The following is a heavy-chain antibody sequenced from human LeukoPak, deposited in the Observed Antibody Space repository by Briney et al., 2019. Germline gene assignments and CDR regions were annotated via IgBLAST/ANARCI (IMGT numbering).Heavy chain of an antibody. J-gene: IGHJ3*02. CDR3: ARETYCSSITCYNVVDAFDI. D-gene: IGHD2-2*02. Sequence: GGSLRLSCAASGFTFDDYGMSWVRQAPGKGLEWVSGINWNGGSTGYADSVKGRFTISRDNAKNSLYLQMNSLRAEDTAVYYCARETYCSSITCYNVVDAFDIWGQGTMVTVSS. CDR2: INWNGGST. CDR1: GFTFDDYG. V-gene: IGHV3-20*04.